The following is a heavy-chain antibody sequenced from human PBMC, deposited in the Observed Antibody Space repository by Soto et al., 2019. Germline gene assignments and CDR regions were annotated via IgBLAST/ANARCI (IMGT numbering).Heavy chain of an antibody. V-gene: IGHV3-11*01. Sequence: GGSLRLSCAASGFTFSDYYMSWIRQAPGKGLEWVSYISSSGSTIYYADSVKGRFTISRDNAKNSLYLQMNSLRAEDTAVYYCARDLGYCISTSCPPGYYYYGMDVWGQGTAVTVS. J-gene: IGHJ6*02. D-gene: IGHD2-2*01. CDR3: ARDLGYCISTSCPPGYYYYGMDV. CDR1: GFTFSDYY. CDR2: ISSSGSTI.